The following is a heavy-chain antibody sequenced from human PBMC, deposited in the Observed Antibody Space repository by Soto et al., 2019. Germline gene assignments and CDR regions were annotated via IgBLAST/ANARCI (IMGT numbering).Heavy chain of an antibody. CDR3: ASLIFFDGGGYLARGVYFDY. Sequence: PPETLSLTCTVSGGSIKRRSYYRGWFRQPPGKGLEWIGSMYYSGSTNYNLSLKSRVTKSVDTSKHQFSLRLSSLIAADTAVSYCASLIFFDGGGYLARGVYFDYWGQRTVVTVSS. J-gene: IGHJ4*02. CDR2: MYYSGST. V-gene: IGHV4-39*01. CDR1: GGSIKRRSYY. D-gene: IGHD5-12*01.